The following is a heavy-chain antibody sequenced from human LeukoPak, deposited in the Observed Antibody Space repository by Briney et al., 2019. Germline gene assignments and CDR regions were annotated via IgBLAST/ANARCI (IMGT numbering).Heavy chain of an antibody. D-gene: IGHD6-13*01. V-gene: IGHV3-23*01. CDR2: ISGSGGST. CDR3: TKGSGGSNWVYYS. Sequence: PGGSLRLSCAASGFTFSSYAMSWVRQAPGKGLEWVSAISGSGGSTYYADSVKGRFTISRDNSKNTLYLQMNSLRAEDTAVYYCTKGSGGSNWVYYSWGQGTLVTVSS. J-gene: IGHJ4*02. CDR1: GFTFSSYA.